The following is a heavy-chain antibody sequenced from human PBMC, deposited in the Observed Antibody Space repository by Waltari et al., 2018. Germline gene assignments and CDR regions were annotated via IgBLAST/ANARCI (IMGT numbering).Heavy chain of an antibody. D-gene: IGHD4-4*01. CDR1: GGTFRHYA. CDR3: AGQDYSNDYYFYYDMDV. Sequence: QVQLVQSGAEVKKPGSSVKVSCKASGGTFRHYAMSWVRQAPGQGLEWMGRIISILGRANYAQKFQGRVTITADKSTSTAYMELSSLRSEDTAVYYCAGQDYSNDYYFYYDMDVWGQGTTVTVSS. CDR2: IISILGRA. V-gene: IGHV1-69*04. J-gene: IGHJ6*02.